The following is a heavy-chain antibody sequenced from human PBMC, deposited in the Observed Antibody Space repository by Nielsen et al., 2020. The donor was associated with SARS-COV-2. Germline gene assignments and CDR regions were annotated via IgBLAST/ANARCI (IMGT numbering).Heavy chain of an antibody. CDR1: GGSISSYY. Sequence: GSLRLSCTVSGGSISSYYWSWIRQPAGKGLEWIGRIYTSGSTNYNPSLKSRVTMSVDTSKNQFSLKLSSVTAADTAVYYCARHVDYDSSGYYFQSAFDIWGQGTMVTVSS. J-gene: IGHJ3*02. D-gene: IGHD3-22*01. CDR2: IYTSGST. CDR3: ARHVDYDSSGYYFQSAFDI. V-gene: IGHV4-4*07.